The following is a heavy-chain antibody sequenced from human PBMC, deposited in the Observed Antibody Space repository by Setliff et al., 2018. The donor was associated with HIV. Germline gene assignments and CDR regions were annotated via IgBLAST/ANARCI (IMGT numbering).Heavy chain of an antibody. D-gene: IGHD3-9*01. V-gene: IGHV1-18*01. Sequence: ASVKVSCKASGYTFTTYGISWVQQAPGQGLEWMGWISTYNGDTNYVQKLQGRVTMTTDTPTSTAYMELRSLRSDDTAVYYCARSRNSILTGYYPTADFDYWGQGTLVTVSS. CDR2: ISTYNGDT. CDR3: ARSRNSILTGYYPTADFDY. J-gene: IGHJ4*02. CDR1: GYTFTTYG.